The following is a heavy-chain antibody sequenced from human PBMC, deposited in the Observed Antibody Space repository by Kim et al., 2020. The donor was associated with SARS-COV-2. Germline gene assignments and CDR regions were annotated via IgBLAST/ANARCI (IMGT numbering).Heavy chain of an antibody. D-gene: IGHD3-10*01. Sequence: SVKVSCKASGGTFSSYAISWVRQAPGQGLEWMGGIIPIFGTANYAQKFQGRVTITADESTSTAYMELSSLRSEDTAVYYCARGPRNYYGSTDPYYYGMDVWGQGTTVTVSS. CDR2: IIPIFGTA. CDR1: GGTFSSYA. J-gene: IGHJ6*02. V-gene: IGHV1-69*13. CDR3: ARGPRNYYGSTDPYYYGMDV.